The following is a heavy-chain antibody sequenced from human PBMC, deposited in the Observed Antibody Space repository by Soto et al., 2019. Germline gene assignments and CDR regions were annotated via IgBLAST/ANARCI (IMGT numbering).Heavy chain of an antibody. CDR3: ARGDVFDYYYGVDV. CDR2: IYPSGGST. D-gene: IGHD3-10*02. V-gene: IGHV1-46*01. J-gene: IGHJ6*02. Sequence: ASVKVSCKASGYTFTNYYMHWVRQAPGQGLGWMGIIYPSGGSTRNAQKFQGRVTMTRDKSTSTVYMELSSLTSEDTAVYYCARGDVFDYYYGVDVWGQGTTVTV. CDR1: GYTFTNYY.